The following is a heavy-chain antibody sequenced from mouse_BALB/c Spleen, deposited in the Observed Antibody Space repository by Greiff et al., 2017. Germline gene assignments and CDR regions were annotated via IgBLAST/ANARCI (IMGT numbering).Heavy chain of an antibody. D-gene: IGHD2-14*01. CDR1: GYTFTSYW. CDR2: IYPGSGST. V-gene: IGHV1S22*01. Sequence: LQQPGSELVRPGASVKLSCKASGYTFTSYWMHWVKQRPGQGLEWIGNIYPGSGSTNYDEKFKSKATLTVDTSSSTAYMQLSSLTSEDSAVYDCTRPYRYDAMDYWGQGTSVTVSS. CDR3: TRPYRYDAMDY. J-gene: IGHJ4*01.